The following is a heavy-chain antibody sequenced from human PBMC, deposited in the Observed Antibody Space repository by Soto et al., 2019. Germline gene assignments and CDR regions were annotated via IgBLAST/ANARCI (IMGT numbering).Heavy chain of an antibody. D-gene: IGHD2-15*01. CDR1: GIDLSIYW. CDR2: INPESTTI. CDR3: TKDTFGGRDS. Sequence: EAQLVESGGGLVQPGGSLRLSCTGSGIDLSIYWLHWVRQAPGKGLVWVSRINPESTTISYADSVKGRFTISRDNAENTLFLHMNSLSAEATGVYYCTKDTFGGRDSWGQGTVVPVSS. V-gene: IGHV3-74*01. J-gene: IGHJ1*01.